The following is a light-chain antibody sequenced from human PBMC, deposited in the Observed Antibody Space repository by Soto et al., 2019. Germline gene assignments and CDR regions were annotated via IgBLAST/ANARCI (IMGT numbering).Light chain of an antibody. CDR3: SSFTSSSSYV. J-gene: IGLJ1*01. V-gene: IGLV2-14*01. CDR2: AVT. CDR1: SSDFGVYNS. Sequence: QSALTQPASVSGSPGQSITLLCTGTSSDFGVYNSVSWYQQHPGKAPKLMIHAVTNRPSGVSGRFSGSRSGHTASLTISGLQAEDEADYYCSSFTSSSSYVFGPGTKLTVL.